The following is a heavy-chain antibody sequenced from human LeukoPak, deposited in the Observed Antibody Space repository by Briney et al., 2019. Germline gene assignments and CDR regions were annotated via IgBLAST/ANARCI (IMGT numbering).Heavy chain of an antibody. Sequence: PGGSQRPFCAASGFTLSDHYMSWISQDPGKGVELFSYISQTGTTIDYADTVKGLFSLYKDNDRNSLYLKMNSLRAEDTAVYYCERGHWCLDYWGQGTLVSVSS. V-gene: IGHV3-11*04. CDR3: ERGHWCLDY. CDR1: GFTLSDHY. J-gene: IGHJ4*02. D-gene: IGHD2-8*02. CDR2: ISQTGTTI.